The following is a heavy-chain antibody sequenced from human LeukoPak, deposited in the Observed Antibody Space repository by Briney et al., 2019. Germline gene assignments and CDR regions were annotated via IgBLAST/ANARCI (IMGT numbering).Heavy chain of an antibody. D-gene: IGHD4-17*01. CDR3: ATSAITVTTFGGFDY. CDR1: GYTLTELS. V-gene: IGHV1-24*01. CDR2: FDPEDGET. J-gene: IGHJ4*02. Sequence: ASVKVSCKVSGYTLTELSMHWVRQAPGKGLEWMGGFDPEDGETIYAQKFQGRDTMTEDTSTDTAYMELSSLRSEDTAVYYCATSAITVTTFGGFDYWGQGTLVTVSS.